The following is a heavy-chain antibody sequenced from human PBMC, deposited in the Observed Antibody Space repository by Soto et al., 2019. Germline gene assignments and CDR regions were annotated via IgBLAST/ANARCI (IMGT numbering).Heavy chain of an antibody. CDR2: IWYDGSNK. Sequence: QVQLVESGGGVVQPGRSLRLSCAASGFTFSSYGMHWVRQAPGKGLEWVAVIWYDGSNKYYADSVKGRFTISRDNSKNTLYLQMNSLRAEDTAVYYCARESTGYSSGWYLDYWGQGTLVTVSS. D-gene: IGHD6-19*01. V-gene: IGHV3-33*01. CDR3: ARESTGYSSGWYLDY. CDR1: GFTFSSYG. J-gene: IGHJ4*02.